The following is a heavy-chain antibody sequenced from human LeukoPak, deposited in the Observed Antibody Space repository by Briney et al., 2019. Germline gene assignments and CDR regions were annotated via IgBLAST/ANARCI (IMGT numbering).Heavy chain of an antibody. CDR3: ARDQDDSSGYYFGEGNDAFDI. J-gene: IGHJ3*02. Sequence: GASVKVSCKASGYTFTSYGISWVRQAPGQGLEWMGWISAYNGNTNYAQKLQGRVTMTTDTSTSTAYMELRSLRSDDTAVYYCARDQDDSSGYYFGEGNDAFDIWGQGTMVIVSS. V-gene: IGHV1-18*01. D-gene: IGHD3-22*01. CDR2: ISAYNGNT. CDR1: GYTFTSYG.